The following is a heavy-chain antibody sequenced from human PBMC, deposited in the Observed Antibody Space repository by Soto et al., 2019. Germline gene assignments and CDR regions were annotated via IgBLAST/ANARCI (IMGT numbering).Heavy chain of an antibody. D-gene: IGHD2-8*01. V-gene: IGHV3-30-3*01. CDR2: ISYDGSNK. Sequence: HPGGSLRLSCAASGFTFSSYAMHWVRQAPGKGLEWVAVISYDGSNKYYADSVKGRFTISRDNSKNTLYLQMNSLRAEDTAVYYCARSPGYGLYYFDYWGQGTLVTVSS. CDR1: GFTFSSYA. J-gene: IGHJ4*02. CDR3: ARSPGYGLYYFDY.